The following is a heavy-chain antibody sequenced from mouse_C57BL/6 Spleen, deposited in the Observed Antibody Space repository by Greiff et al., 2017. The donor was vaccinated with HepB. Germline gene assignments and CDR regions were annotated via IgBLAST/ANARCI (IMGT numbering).Heavy chain of an antibody. D-gene: IGHD4-1*01. Sequence: VQLQQSGAELSQPGASVKLSCKASVYTFPSFWMHWVNQRPGQGLEWIGYINPSSGYTKYNQKFKDKATLSADKSYSTAYMQLSSLTYEDSAVYDCARQRTGPKRRWAQGTPLSVSS. V-gene: IGHV1-7*01. CDR3: ARQRTGPKRR. CDR1: VYTFPSFW. J-gene: IGHJ2*01. CDR2: INPSSGYT.